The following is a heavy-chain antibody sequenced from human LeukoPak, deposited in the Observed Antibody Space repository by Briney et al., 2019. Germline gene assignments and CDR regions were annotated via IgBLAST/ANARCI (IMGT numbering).Heavy chain of an antibody. J-gene: IGHJ4*02. V-gene: IGHV4-34*01. CDR1: GGSFSGYY. CDR2: INHSGST. D-gene: IGHD2-21*01. CDR3: ARSGTICGGDCYEN. Sequence: PSETLYLTCAVYGGSFSGYYWSWIRQPPGKRLEWIGEINHSGSTNYNPSLKSRVTISEDTSKNQFSLKLSSVTAADTAVYYCARSGTICGGDCYENWGQGTLVTVSS.